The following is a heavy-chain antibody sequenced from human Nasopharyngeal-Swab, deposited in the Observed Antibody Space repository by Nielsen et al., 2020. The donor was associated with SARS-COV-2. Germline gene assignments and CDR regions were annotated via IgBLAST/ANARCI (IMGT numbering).Heavy chain of an antibody. V-gene: IGHV3-23*01. CDR3: ARKDVFAYGVDAFDL. J-gene: IGHJ3*01. Sequence: GGSLRLSCAASGFTFSSYAMTWVRQAPGKGLEWVSVVTGSGYGTDYADSVKGRFTISRDNAKNTLYLQMNSLRAEDTAVYYCARKDVFAYGVDAFDLWGQGTMVTVSS. D-gene: IGHD3-10*01. CDR1: GFTFSSYA. CDR2: VTGSGYGT.